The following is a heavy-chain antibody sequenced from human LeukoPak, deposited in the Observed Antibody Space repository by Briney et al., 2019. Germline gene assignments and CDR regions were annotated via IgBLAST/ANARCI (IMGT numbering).Heavy chain of an antibody. CDR3: ARGPPQVVHADPYCSGGSCYGSRWFDP. CDR1: GGSVSGYY. D-gene: IGHD2-15*01. V-gene: IGHV4-34*01. Sequence: KPSETLSLTCAVYGGSVSGYYWSWIRQPPGKGLEWIGEINHSGSTNYNPSLKSRVTISVDTSKNQFSLKLSSVTAADTAVYYCARGPPQVVHADPYCSGGSCYGSRWFDPWGQGTLVTVSS. J-gene: IGHJ5*02. CDR2: INHSGST.